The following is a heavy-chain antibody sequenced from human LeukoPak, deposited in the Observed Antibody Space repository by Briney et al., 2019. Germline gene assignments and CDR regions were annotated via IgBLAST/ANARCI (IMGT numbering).Heavy chain of an antibody. D-gene: IGHD3-10*01. J-gene: IGHJ4*02. Sequence: SETLSLTCTVSGGSISSYYWSWIRQPAGKGLEWIGRIYTSGSTNYNPSLKSRVTMSVDTSKNQFSLKVYSMTAADTAVYYCARLRGAYGSGTAYYFDYWGQGTQVTVSS. CDR2: IYTSGST. V-gene: IGHV4-4*07. CDR1: GGSISSYY. CDR3: ARLRGAYGSGTAYYFDY.